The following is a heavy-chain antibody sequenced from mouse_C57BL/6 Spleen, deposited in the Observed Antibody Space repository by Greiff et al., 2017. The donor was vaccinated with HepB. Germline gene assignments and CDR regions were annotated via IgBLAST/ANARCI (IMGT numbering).Heavy chain of an antibody. J-gene: IGHJ4*01. CDR1: GYAFSSYW. Sequence: VKLMESGAELVKPGASVKISCKASGYAFSSYWMNWVKQRPGKGLEWIGQIYPGDGDTNYNGKFKGKATLTADKSSSTAYMQLSSLTSEDSAVYFCAKEYYSNTLYAMDYWGQGTSVTVSS. CDR3: AKEYYSNTLYAMDY. V-gene: IGHV1-80*01. D-gene: IGHD2-5*01. CDR2: IYPGDGDT.